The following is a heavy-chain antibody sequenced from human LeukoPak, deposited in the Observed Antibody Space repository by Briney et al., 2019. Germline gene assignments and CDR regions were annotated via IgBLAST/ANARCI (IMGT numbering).Heavy chain of an antibody. V-gene: IGHV3-21*01. CDR1: GFTFSSYS. Sequence: GGSLRLSCAASGFTFSSYSMTWVRQAPGKGLEWVSSISSSSSYIYYADSVKGRFTISRDNAKNSLYLQMNSLRAEDTAVYYCARDLKGTIDFWSGYTQLGVWGQGTLVTVSS. J-gene: IGHJ4*02. CDR2: ISSSSSYI. CDR3: ARDLKGTIDFWSGYTQLGV. D-gene: IGHD3-3*01.